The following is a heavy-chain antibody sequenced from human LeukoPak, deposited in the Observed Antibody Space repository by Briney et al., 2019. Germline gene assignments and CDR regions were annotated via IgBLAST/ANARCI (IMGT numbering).Heavy chain of an antibody. CDR3: ARHLYYYYDSSGSKDY. J-gene: IGHJ4*02. V-gene: IGHV5-10-1*01. Sequence: AESLQISCTGSGYSFTSYWISWVRQMPGKGLEWMGRIDPSDSYTNYSPSFQGPVTISADKSISTAYLQWSSLKASDTAMYYCARHLYYYYDSSGSKDYWGQGTLVTVSS. D-gene: IGHD3-22*01. CDR2: IDPSDSYT. CDR1: GYSFTSYW.